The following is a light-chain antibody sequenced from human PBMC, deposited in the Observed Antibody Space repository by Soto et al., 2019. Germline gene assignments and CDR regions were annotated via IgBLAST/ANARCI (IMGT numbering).Light chain of an antibody. CDR3: SSYTSGGDVYV. CDR2: EVS. V-gene: IGLV2-14*01. Sequence: QSVLTQPASVSGSPGQSITISCTGTSSDVGSYHYVSWFQQHPGKAPKLIIFEVSDRPSGVSTRFSGSKSGDTASLTISGLQADDEADYYCSSYTSGGDVYVSGGGTKVTVL. J-gene: IGLJ1*01. CDR1: SSDVGSYHY.